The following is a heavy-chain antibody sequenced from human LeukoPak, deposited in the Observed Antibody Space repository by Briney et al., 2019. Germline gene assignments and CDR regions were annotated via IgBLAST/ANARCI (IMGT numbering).Heavy chain of an antibody. CDR3: ARTKSRLGELSLDPDAFDI. CDR1: GYTFTSYG. J-gene: IGHJ3*02. Sequence: ASVKVSCKASGYTFTSYGISWVRQAPGQGLEWMGWISAYNGNTNSAQKFQGRVTMTTDTSTSSAYMELRSLRSDDTAVYYCARTKSRLGELSLDPDAFDIWGQGTMVTVSS. CDR2: ISAYNGNT. D-gene: IGHD3-16*02. V-gene: IGHV1-18*01.